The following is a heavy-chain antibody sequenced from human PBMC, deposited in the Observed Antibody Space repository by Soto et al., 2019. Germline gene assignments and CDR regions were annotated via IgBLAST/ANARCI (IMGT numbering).Heavy chain of an antibody. V-gene: IGHV4-4*02. J-gene: IGHJ4*02. CDR2: NYHSGST. CDR1: GGSISSNNW. Sequence: QVQLQESGPGLVKPSGTLSLTCAVSGGSISSNNWWSWVRQPPGKGLEWIGENYHSGSTNYNPSLKGRVTMSVDKSQSQFSLNLGSLTAADTAVYYCAGQVDTTYTYNYWGQGTLVTVSS. D-gene: IGHD5-18*01. CDR3: AGQVDTTYTYNY.